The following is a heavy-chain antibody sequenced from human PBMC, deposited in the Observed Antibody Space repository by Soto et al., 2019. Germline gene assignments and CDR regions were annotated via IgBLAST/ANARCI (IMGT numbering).Heavy chain of an antibody. Sequence: QVQLVESGGGVVQPGRSLRLSCAASGFTFSSYGMHWVRQAPGKGLEWVAVIWYDGSNKYYADSVKGRFTISRDNSKNTLYLQMNSLRAEDTAVYYCARDEYDYVWGSYRHSYYYYYGMDVWGQGTTVTVSS. CDR3: ARDEYDYVWGSYRHSYYYYYGMDV. J-gene: IGHJ6*02. V-gene: IGHV3-33*01. CDR2: IWYDGSNK. CDR1: GFTFSSYG. D-gene: IGHD3-16*02.